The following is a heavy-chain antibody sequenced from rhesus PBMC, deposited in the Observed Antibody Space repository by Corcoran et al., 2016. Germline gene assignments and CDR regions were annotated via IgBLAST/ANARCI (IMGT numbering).Heavy chain of an antibody. J-gene: IGHJ4*01. CDR1: GYSISSGYD. D-gene: IGHD3-28*01. V-gene: IGHV4-76*01. CDR3: AGTERLQYYYDSGYYPDY. CDR2: IYVSSGST. Sequence: QVQLQESGPGVVKPSETLSLTCAVSGYSISSGYDWSWIRQPPGKGLEWIGYIYVSSGSTNNNPSLKNRVTISKDTSKNQFSLKLRSVTAADTAVYYCAGTERLQYYYDSGYYPDYWGQGVLVTVSS.